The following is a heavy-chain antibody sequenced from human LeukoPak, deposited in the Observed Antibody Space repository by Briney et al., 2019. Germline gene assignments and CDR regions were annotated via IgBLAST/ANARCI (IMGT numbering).Heavy chain of an antibody. CDR2: IIPILGIA. CDR1: GYTFTGYY. CDR3: ARAPGSSGWAPFDY. J-gene: IGHJ4*02. V-gene: IGHV1-69*04. D-gene: IGHD6-19*01. Sequence: SVKVSCKASGYTFTGYYMHWVRQAPGQGLEWMGRIIPILGIANYAQKFQGRVTITADKSTSTAYMELSSLRSEDTAVYYCARAPGSSGWAPFDYWGQGTLVTVSS.